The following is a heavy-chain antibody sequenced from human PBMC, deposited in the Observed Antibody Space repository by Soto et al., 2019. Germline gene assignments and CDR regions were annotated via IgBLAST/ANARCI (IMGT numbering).Heavy chain of an antibody. CDR3: ARGQQYSGRIFDY. Sequence: SQTLSLTCAITGDSVSSNSAGWSWVRQSPSRCREWLGRTYYRAKWYYEYAVSVRGRITITSDTSKTQYSLQLNSVTPEDTAVYFCARGQQYSGRIFDYWGQGTLVTVS. CDR1: GDSVSSNSAG. V-gene: IGHV6-1*01. D-gene: IGHD1-26*01. CDR2: TYYRAKWYY. J-gene: IGHJ4*01.